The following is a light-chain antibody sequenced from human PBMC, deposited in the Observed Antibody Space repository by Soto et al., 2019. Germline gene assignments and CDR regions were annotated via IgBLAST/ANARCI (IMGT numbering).Light chain of an antibody. V-gene: IGKV1-39*01. CDR3: QQCYSNPLT. J-gene: IGKJ1*01. CDR1: QSISTY. Sequence: IPLTQSTSSMSAYVGDRVTITCGASQSISTYLNWYQQKPGKAPKLLIFGASSLESGVPSRFSGSGSGTDFTLTISSLQSEDFATYYCQQCYSNPLTFGQGAKVDIK. CDR2: GAS.